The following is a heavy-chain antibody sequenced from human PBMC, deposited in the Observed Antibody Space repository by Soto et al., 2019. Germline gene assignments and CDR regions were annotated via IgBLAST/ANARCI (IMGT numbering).Heavy chain of an antibody. CDR3: ARLQYTVVTALDI. CDR1: GVSIGSHF. V-gene: IGHV4-59*11. J-gene: IGHJ3*02. Sequence: SATRDLTCIVSGVSIGSHFWSWIRQAPGKGPELVGYIYHTVNTNYNPALKSRVTISMDTSENQLSLQLSSVTAADTAVYYCARLQYTVVTALDIWGQGTMVTVSS. CDR2: IYHTVNT. D-gene: IGHD2-15*01.